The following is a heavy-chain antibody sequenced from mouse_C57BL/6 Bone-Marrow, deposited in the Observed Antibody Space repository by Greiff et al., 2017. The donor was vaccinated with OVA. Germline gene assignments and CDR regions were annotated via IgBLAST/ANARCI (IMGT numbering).Heavy chain of an antibody. CDR2: IYPGSGST. CDR3: AREGGNYAMDY. V-gene: IGHV1-55*01. J-gene: IGHJ4*01. Sequence: QVQLQQSVAELVKPGASVKMSCKASGYTFTSYWITWVKQRPGQGLEWIGDIYPGSGSTNYNEKFKSKATLTVDTSSSTAYMQLSSLTSEDSAVYYCAREGGNYAMDYWGQGTSVTVSS. CDR1: GYTFTSYW.